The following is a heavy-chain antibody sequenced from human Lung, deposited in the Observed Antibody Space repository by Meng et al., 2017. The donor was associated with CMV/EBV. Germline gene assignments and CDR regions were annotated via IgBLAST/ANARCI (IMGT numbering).Heavy chain of an antibody. D-gene: IGHD5-12*01. CDR1: GFTFNYYW. J-gene: IGHJ4*02. CDR2: INSDGSVT. Sequence: VQLVEAGGDLVQPGGSLTLSCAASGFTFNYYWMHWVRQSPGKGLVWVSRINSDGSVTDYADSVRGRFTISRDNAKNMLYLQMNTLRAEDTAVYFCARGNIGGDFWGQGSLVTVSS. V-gene: IGHV3-74*01. CDR3: ARGNIGGDF.